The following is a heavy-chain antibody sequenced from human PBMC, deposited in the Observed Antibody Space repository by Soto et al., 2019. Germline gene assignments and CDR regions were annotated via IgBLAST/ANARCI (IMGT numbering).Heavy chain of an antibody. V-gene: IGHV1-2*04. CDR2: INPNSGDT. D-gene: IGHD1-1*01. Sequence: QVQLVQSGAEVKEPGASVKVSCKASGYTFTDYYMHWVRQAPGQGLEWMGWINPNSGDTNYAQQFQGWVTMTRDTSLSTAYMELNRLRSDDTAVYYCARRESTTGPTPSYYGLDVWGQGTAVTVSS. CDR3: ARRESTTGPTPSYYGLDV. J-gene: IGHJ6*02. CDR1: GYTFTDYY.